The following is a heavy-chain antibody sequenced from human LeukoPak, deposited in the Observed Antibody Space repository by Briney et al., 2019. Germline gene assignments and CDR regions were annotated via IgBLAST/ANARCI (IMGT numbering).Heavy chain of an antibody. Sequence: SETLSLTCTVSGGSISSYYWSWIRQPPGRGLEWIRYIYYSGTTNYNPSLKSRVTISVDTSKTQFSLKLSFLTAVDTAVYYCARYVEDKTAFDIWGQGTMVTVSS. V-gene: IGHV4-59*01. J-gene: IGHJ3*02. CDR2: IYYSGTT. D-gene: IGHD3-10*02. CDR3: ARYVEDKTAFDI. CDR1: GGSISSYY.